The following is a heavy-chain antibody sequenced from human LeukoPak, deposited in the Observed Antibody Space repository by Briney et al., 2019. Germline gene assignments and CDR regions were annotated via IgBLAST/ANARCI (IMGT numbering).Heavy chain of an antibody. V-gene: IGHV4-38-2*01. J-gene: IGHJ4*02. CDR3: ARVYCSSTGCLAAY. CDR2: IYHSGSS. CDR1: GYSISSDYY. D-gene: IGHD2-2*01. Sequence: SETLSLTCAVSGYSISSDYYWGWIRQPPGKGLEWIGSIYHSGSSYYNPSLKSRVTISIDTSKNQFSLKLSSVTAADTAVYYCARVYCSSTGCLAAYWGQGTLVTVSS.